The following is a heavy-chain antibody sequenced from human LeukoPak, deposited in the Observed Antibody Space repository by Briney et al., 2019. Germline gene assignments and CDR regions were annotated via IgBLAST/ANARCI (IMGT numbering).Heavy chain of an antibody. CDR3: ARGAVAGKMSWFDP. D-gene: IGHD6-19*01. J-gene: IGHJ5*02. CDR2: IYYDGST. CDR1: GASISSYY. V-gene: IGHV4-59*01. Sequence: SETLSLTCTVSGASISSYYWIWIRQPQGKGLGWIGHIYYDGSTNYNPSLKSRVTISVDTSKNQFSLNLSSVTAADTAVYYCARGAVAGKMSWFDPWGQGTLVTVSS.